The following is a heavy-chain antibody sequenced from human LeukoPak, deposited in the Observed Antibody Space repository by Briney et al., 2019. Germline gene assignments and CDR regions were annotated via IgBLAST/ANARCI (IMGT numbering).Heavy chain of an antibody. CDR2: MNPNSGNT. V-gene: IGHV1-8*02. J-gene: IGHJ5*02. CDR3: ARGGQVAPQPGNWFDP. D-gene: IGHD2-2*01. Sequence: ASVKVSCKASGYTFTSYGINWVRQATGQGLEWMGWMNPNSGNTGYAQKFQGRVTMTSNTSISTAYMTLSSLKSEDTAVYYCARGGQVAPQPGNWFDPWGQGTLVTVSS. CDR1: GYTFTSYG.